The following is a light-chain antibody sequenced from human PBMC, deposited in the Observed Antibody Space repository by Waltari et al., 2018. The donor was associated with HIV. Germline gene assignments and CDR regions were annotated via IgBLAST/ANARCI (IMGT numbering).Light chain of an antibody. CDR1: STDVGSYNY. V-gene: IGLV2-11*01. CDR3: CSYAGMYTWV. J-gene: IGLJ3*02. CDR2: DFS. Sequence: QSSLTQPRSVSGSPGQSVTISCSGTSTDVGSYNYVSWYQQHPGKAPKFMIYDFSKPPSGVPDRFSGSKSGKTASLTISGLQAEDEADYYCCSYAGMYTWVFGGGTKLTVL.